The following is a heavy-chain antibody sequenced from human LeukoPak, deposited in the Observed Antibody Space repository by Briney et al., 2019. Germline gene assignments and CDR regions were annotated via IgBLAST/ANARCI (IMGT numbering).Heavy chain of an antibody. CDR3: ATRMRKQHLGIFDS. CDR1: GYSFTGYY. D-gene: IGHD6-13*01. CDR2: IIPNSGGT. J-gene: IGHJ4*02. Sequence: ASVKVSCKASGYSFTGYYIHWVRQAPGQGLEWMGWIIPNSGGTNYAQKFQGRVTMTRDTSISTAYIELSRLRSDDTAVYYCATRMRKQHLGIFDSWGQGTLVTVSS. V-gene: IGHV1-2*02.